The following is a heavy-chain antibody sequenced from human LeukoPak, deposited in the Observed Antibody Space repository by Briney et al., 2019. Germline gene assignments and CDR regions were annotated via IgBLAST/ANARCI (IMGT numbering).Heavy chain of an antibody. CDR3: ARDEYNWNVDAFDI. D-gene: IGHD1-20*01. J-gene: IGHJ3*02. V-gene: IGHV3-20*04. CDR1: GFTFDDYG. CDR2: INWNAGST. Sequence: PGGSLRLSCAASGFTFDDYGMSWVRQAPGKGLEWVSGINWNAGSTRYADSVKGRFTISRDNAKNPLYLQMNSLRAEDTAVYYCARDEYNWNVDAFDIWGQGTVVTVSS.